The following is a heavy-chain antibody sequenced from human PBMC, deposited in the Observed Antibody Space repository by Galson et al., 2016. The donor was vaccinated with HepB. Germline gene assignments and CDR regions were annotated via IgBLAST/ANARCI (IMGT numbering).Heavy chain of an antibody. J-gene: IGHJ5*02. V-gene: IGHV4-59*01. CDR1: GGSTSSFY. Sequence: ETLSLTCTVFGGSTSSFYWSWIRQPPGKGLEWIGNINYSGKTHYNPSLRSRPTISVDTSKNQLSLILGSVTAADTAVYYCARETNGEYDDWFGPWGRGTQVIVSS. D-gene: IGHD4-17*01. CDR3: ARETNGEYDDWFGP. CDR2: INYSGKT.